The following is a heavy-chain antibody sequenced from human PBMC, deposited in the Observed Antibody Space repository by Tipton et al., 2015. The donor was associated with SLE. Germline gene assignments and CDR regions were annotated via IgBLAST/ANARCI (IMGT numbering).Heavy chain of an antibody. J-gene: IGHJ4*02. D-gene: IGHD1-26*01. Sequence: SLRLSCAASGFTFSSYGMHWVRQAPGKGLEWVAVIWYDGSNKYYADSVKGRFTISRDDSQNTLYLGMNRLRAEDTARYYCAASPGGAGRGRGHWGQGTLVAVSS. CDR2: IWYDGSNK. V-gene: IGHV3-33*01. CDR1: GFTFSSYG. CDR3: AASPGGAGRGRGH.